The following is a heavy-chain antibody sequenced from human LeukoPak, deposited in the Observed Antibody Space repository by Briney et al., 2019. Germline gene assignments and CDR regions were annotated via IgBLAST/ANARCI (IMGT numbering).Heavy chain of an antibody. CDR2: ILPDGSEK. V-gene: IGHV3-7*01. CDR3: GRLARNAWYAVDY. J-gene: IGHJ4*02. D-gene: IGHD6-19*01. CDR1: DFTFSFYW. Sequence: GASLRLTCAASDFTFSFYWMTWVRQAPGEGLECVANILPDGSEKYYLDSVKGRFTISRDNPTNSLYLQINSLRAEDTALYYCGRLARNAWYAVDYWGQGTLVTVSS.